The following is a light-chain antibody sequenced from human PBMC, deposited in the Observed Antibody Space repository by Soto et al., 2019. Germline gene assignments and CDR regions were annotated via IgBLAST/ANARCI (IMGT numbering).Light chain of an antibody. V-gene: IGKV3-15*01. CDR2: EAS. CDR3: QHRGA. Sequence: EIVMTQSPATLSVSPGERATLSCRASQSVSNSLVWYQQKPGQAPRMLIYEASTRAPGIPARFIGSGSGTVFTLTISSLQFEDFAVYYCQHRGAFGQGTKVDI. J-gene: IGKJ1*01. CDR1: QSVSNS.